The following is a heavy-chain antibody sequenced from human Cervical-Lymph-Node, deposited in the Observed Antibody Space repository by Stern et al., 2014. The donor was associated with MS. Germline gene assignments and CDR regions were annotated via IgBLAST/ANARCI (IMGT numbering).Heavy chain of an antibody. J-gene: IGHJ4*02. CDR3: AREKYYYDSSGYYYYFDY. D-gene: IGHD3-22*01. CDR1: GYTFTSYA. V-gene: IGHV1-18*01. CDR2: ISAFNGNT. Sequence: QVQLVQSGTEVKKPGASVKVSCKASGYTFTSYAINWVRQAPGQGLEWMGWISAFNGNTNYAQKLQGRVTMTTDTSTSTAYMELRSLRSDDTAVYYCAREKYYYDSSGYYYYFDYWGQGTLVTVSS.